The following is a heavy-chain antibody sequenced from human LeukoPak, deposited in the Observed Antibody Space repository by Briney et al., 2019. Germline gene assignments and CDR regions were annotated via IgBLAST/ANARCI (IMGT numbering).Heavy chain of an antibody. J-gene: IGHJ4*02. V-gene: IGHV4-39*07. CDR1: GGSISSSSYY. D-gene: IGHD1-26*01. CDR3: ATSRGPWELLLPDY. CDR2: IYYSGST. Sequence: PSQTLSLTCTVSGGSISSSSYYWGWIRQPPGKGLEWVGSIYYSGSTYYNPSLKSRVTISVDTSKNQFSLKLSSVTAADPAVYYRATSRGPWELLLPDYWGQGTLVTVSS.